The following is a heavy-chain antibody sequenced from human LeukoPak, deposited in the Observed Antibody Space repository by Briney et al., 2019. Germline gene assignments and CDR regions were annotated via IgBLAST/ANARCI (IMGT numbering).Heavy chain of an antibody. D-gene: IGHD5-24*01. Sequence: GGSLRLSCAASGFTFSSYEMNWVRQAPGKGLEWVSYISGSGSTIYYADSVKGRFTISRDNAKNSLYLQMNSLRAEDTAVYYCARQREMTTIFTALGYWGQGTLVTVSS. CDR2: ISGSGSTI. V-gene: IGHV3-48*03. CDR3: ARQREMTTIFTALGY. J-gene: IGHJ4*02. CDR1: GFTFSSYE.